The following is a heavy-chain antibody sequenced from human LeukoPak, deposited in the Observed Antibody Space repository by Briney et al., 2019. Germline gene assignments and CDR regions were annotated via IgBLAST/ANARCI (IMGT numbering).Heavy chain of an antibody. CDR2: IRYDGSNK. J-gene: IGHJ6*03. CDR3: AKEPNYYYYYMDV. V-gene: IGHV3-30*02. CDR1: GFTFSSYG. Sequence: GGSLRLSCAASGFTFSSYGMHWVRQAPGKGLEWVAFIRYDGSNKYYADSVKGRFTISRDNSKNTVYLQMNSLRAEDTAVYYCAKEPNYYYYYMDVWGKGTTVTISS.